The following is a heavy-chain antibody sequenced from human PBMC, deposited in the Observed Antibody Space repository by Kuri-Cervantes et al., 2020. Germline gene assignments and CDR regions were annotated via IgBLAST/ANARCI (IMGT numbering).Heavy chain of an antibody. CDR3: AAGDLRFLEWVDY. Sequence: ASVKVSCKASGYTFTDHGVSWVRQAPGQGLEWMGWISTFNGITNFAQKFQGRVTMTEDTSTDTAYMELSSLRSEDTAVYYCAAGDLRFLEWVDYWGQGTLVTVSS. D-gene: IGHD3-3*01. V-gene: IGHV1-18*01. CDR1: GYTFTDHG. J-gene: IGHJ4*02. CDR2: ISTFNGIT.